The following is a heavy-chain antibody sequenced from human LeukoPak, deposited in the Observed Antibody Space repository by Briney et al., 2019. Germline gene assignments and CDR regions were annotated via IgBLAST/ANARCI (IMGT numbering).Heavy chain of an antibody. CDR2: ISSSSSYI. CDR3: ARVHGGSYDY. V-gene: IGHV3-21*01. Sequence: GGSLRLSCAASGFTFSSYSMNWVRQAPGEGLEWVSSISSSSSYIYYADSVKGRFTISRDNAKNSLYLQMNSLRAEDTAVYYCARVHGGSYDYWGQGTLVTVSS. CDR1: GFTFSSYS. J-gene: IGHJ4*02. D-gene: IGHD1-26*01.